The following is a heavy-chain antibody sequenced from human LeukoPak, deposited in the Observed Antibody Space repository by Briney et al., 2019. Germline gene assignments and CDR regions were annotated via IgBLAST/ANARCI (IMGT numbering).Heavy chain of an antibody. D-gene: IGHD5/OR15-5a*01. J-gene: IGHJ4*02. CDR2: VNNDGSST. Sequence: PGGSLRLSCAASGFIFSNYWMHWVRQAPGKGRVWVSRVNNDGSSTTYADSVKGRFTISRDNAKNTLYLQMNSLRAEDTAVYYCAKGGLRVTDYWGQGTLVTVSS. CDR1: GFIFSNYW. CDR3: AKGGLRVTDY. V-gene: IGHV3-74*03.